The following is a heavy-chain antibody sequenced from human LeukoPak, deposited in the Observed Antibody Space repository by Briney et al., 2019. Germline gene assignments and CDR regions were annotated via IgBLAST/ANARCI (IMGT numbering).Heavy chain of an antibody. J-gene: IGHJ4*02. D-gene: IGHD1-26*01. CDR2: INWNGGST. V-gene: IGHV3-20*04. CDR1: GFTFDDYG. CDR3: ARGKWEPLDY. Sequence: PGGSLRLSCAASGFTFDDYGMSWVRQAPGKGLEWVSGINWNGGSTGYADSVKGRFTISRDNSKNTLYLQMNSLRAEDTAVYYCARGKWEPLDYWGQGTLVTVSS.